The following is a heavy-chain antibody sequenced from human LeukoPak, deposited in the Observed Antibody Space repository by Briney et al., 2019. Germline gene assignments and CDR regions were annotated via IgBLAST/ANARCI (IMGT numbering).Heavy chain of an antibody. D-gene: IGHD3-10*01. Sequence: PSETLSLTCAVYGGSFSGYYWSWIRQPPGKGLEWIGEINHSGSTNYNPSLKSRVTMSVDTSKNQFSLKLSSVTAADTAVYYCARGTYYGSGSYYKYYYYGMDVWGQGTTVTVSS. J-gene: IGHJ6*02. V-gene: IGHV4-34*01. CDR3: ARGTYYGSGSYYKYYYYGMDV. CDR1: GGSFSGYY. CDR2: INHSGST.